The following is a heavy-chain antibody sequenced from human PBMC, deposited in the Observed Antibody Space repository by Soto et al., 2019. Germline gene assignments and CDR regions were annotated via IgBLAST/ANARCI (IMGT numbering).Heavy chain of an antibody. J-gene: IGHJ4*02. CDR1: GGSISSYY. V-gene: IGHV4-59*12. CDR2: IYYSGST. CDR3: ASSSSWSPYFDY. Sequence: SETLSLTCTVSGGSISSYYWSWIRQPPGKGLEWIGYIYYSGSTYYNPSLKSRVTISVDTSKNQFSLKLSSVTAADTAVYYCASSSSWSPYFDYWGQGTLVTVSS. D-gene: IGHD6-13*01.